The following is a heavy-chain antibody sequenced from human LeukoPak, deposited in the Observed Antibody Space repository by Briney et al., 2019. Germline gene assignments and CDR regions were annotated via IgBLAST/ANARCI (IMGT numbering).Heavy chain of an antibody. V-gene: IGHV3-23*01. D-gene: IGHD3-22*01. Sequence: AGGSLRLSCAASGFASSSYAMSWVRQAPGKGLEWVSAISGSGGSTYYADSVKGRFTISRDNSKNTLYLQMNSLRAEDTAVYYCAKDGFYDSSGYYEPFLYFDYWGQGTLVTVSS. J-gene: IGHJ4*02. CDR2: ISGSGGST. CDR3: AKDGFYDSSGYYEPFLYFDY. CDR1: GFASSSYA.